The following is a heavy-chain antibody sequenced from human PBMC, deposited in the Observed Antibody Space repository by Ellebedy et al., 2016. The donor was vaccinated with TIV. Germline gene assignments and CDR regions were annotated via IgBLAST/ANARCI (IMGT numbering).Heavy chain of an antibody. J-gene: IGHJ6*02. V-gene: IGHV3-53*01. Sequence: GGSLRLSCAASGFTVSNSYMNWVRQAPGKGLEWVSGISAGGNTYYADSVKGRFTISRNDSKNTLYLQMNSLRAEDTAVYYCVRDVLRRMDVWGRGTTVTISS. CDR2: ISAGGNT. D-gene: IGHD4-17*01. CDR3: VRDVLRRMDV. CDR1: GFTVSNSY.